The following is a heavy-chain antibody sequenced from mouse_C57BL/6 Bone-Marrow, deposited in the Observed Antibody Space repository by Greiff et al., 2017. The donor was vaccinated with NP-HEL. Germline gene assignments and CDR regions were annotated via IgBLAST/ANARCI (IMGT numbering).Heavy chain of an antibody. CDR2: IYPGDGDT. J-gene: IGHJ3*01. CDR1: GYAFSSSW. D-gene: IGHD1-1*01. Sequence: VQLQESGPELVKPGASVKLSCKASGYAFSSSWMNWVKQRPGKGLEWIGRIYPGDGDTNYNGNVKGKATLTADKSSSTAYLQLSSLTSEDSAVYFCRSLYYYGSSSWFAYWGQGTLVTVSA. CDR3: RSLYYYGSSSWFAY. V-gene: IGHV1-82*01.